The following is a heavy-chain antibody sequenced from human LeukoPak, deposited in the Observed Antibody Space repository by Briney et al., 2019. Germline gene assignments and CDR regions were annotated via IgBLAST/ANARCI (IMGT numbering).Heavy chain of an antibody. V-gene: IGHV1-46*01. CDR2: INPSGGSP. D-gene: IGHD1-7*01. CDR3: ARDAKLRTGEYYFDY. CDR1: GYTFTTYY. J-gene: IGHJ4*02. Sequence: ASVKVSCKASGYTFTTYYIHWVRQAPGQGLEWLGIINPSGGSPTYAQKFQGRVTMTRDTSTSTVYMELSSLRSDDTAVYYCARDAKLRTGEYYFDYWGQGTLVTVSS.